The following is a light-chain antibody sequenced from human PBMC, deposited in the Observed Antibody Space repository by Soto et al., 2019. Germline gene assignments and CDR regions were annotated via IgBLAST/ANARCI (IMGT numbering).Light chain of an antibody. J-gene: IGLJ7*01. Sequence: QSALTQPASVSGSPGQSITISCTGTSSDVGGYNYVSWYQQHPGKAPKLMIYNVSNRPSEVSNRFSGSKSGNTASLTISGLQAEDEGHYYCSSFTSTNTVLFGGGTQLTVL. V-gene: IGLV2-14*01. CDR1: SSDVGGYNY. CDR2: NVS. CDR3: SSFTSTNTVL.